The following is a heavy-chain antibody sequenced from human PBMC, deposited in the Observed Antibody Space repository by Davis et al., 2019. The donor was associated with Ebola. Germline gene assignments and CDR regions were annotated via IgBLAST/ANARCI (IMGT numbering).Heavy chain of an antibody. Sequence: AASVKVSCKASGYTFTGYYMHWVRQAPGQGLEWMGWINPNSGGTNYAQKFQGWVTMTRDTSISTAYMELSRLRSDDTAVYYCARDRGYDNTLYYYYYGMDVWGQGTTVTVSS. CDR1: GYTFTGYY. CDR2: INPNSGGT. V-gene: IGHV1-2*04. D-gene: IGHD5-12*01. CDR3: ARDRGYDNTLYYYYYGMDV. J-gene: IGHJ6*02.